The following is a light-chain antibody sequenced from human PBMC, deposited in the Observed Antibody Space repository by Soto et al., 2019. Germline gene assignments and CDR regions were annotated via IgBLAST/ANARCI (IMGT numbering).Light chain of an antibody. CDR1: SSDVGSYNL. V-gene: IGLV2-23*02. CDR3: CSYAGSSTPLI. Sequence: QSALTQAASVSGSPGQSITISCTGTSSDVGSYNLVSWYQQHPGKAPKLMIYEVSKRPSGLSNRFSGPKSGNTASLTISGLQVEDEADYYCCSYAGSSTPLIFGTGTKLTVL. J-gene: IGLJ1*01. CDR2: EVS.